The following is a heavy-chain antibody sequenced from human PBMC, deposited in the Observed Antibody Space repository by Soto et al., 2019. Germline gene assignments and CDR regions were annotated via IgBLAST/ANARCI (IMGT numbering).Heavy chain of an antibody. CDR2: ISSSSSYI. J-gene: IGHJ4*02. V-gene: IGHV3-21*01. CDR1: GFTFSSYS. CDR3: ARYCSSTSCYSGDFDY. D-gene: IGHD2-2*02. Sequence: GGSLRLSCAASGFTFSSYSMNWVRQAPGKGLEWVSSISSSSSYIYYADSVKGRFTISRDNAKNSLYLQMNSLRAEDTVVYYCARYCSSTSCYSGDFDYWGQGTLVTVSS.